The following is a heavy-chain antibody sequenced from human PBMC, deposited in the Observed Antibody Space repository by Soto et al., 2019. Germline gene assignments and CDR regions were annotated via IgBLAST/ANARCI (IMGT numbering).Heavy chain of an antibody. V-gene: IGHV3-33*01. CDR1: GFTFSSYV. D-gene: IGHD2-2*01. CDR3: ARENAGSNDAFDI. CDR2: IWYDGSNK. J-gene: IGHJ3*02. Sequence: GGSLRLSCAASGFTFSSYVMHWVRQSPGKGLEWVAVIWYDGSNKYYADSVKGRFTISRDNSKNTLYLQMNSLRAEDTAVYYCARENAGSNDAFDIWGQGTMVTVSS.